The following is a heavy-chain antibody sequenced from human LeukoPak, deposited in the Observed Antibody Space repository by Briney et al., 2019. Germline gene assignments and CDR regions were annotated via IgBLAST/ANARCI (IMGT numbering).Heavy chain of an antibody. CDR2: IFTSGSI. CDR3: ASTLGYGWFDP. CDR1: GGSTSTDF. D-gene: IGHD1-1*01. Sequence: SETLSLTCTLSGGSTSTDFWSWIPESAGKELGWIGHIFTSGSINYNPSLRSRVTMSVGTSKNQFSLQLSSVTAADTAVYYCASTLGYGWFDPWGQGTLVTVSS. V-gene: IGHV4-4*07. J-gene: IGHJ5*02.